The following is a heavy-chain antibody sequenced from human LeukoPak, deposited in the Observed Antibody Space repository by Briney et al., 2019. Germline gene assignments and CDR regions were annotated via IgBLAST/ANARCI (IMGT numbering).Heavy chain of an antibody. Sequence: GRSLRLSCAASGFTFSSYAIHWVRQAPGKGLEWVAVISYDGSNKYYADSVKGRFTISRDNSKNTLYLQMNSLRAEDTAVYYCAKDLNYGFDYWGQGTLVTVSS. CDR3: AKDLNYGFDY. D-gene: IGHD4-11*01. J-gene: IGHJ4*02. CDR2: ISYDGSNK. V-gene: IGHV3-30-3*01. CDR1: GFTFSSYA.